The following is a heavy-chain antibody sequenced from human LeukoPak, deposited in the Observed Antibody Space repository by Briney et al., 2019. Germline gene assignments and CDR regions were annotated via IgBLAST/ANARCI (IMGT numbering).Heavy chain of an antibody. Sequence: SETLSLTCTTSGVSISRFYWSWVRQPPGKGLEGIGNIYSGVPTYFNPSLKSRVLISVDTSKNQFSLNLTSVTAADTAMYYCVQTTGWPGFDYWGQGILVTVSS. J-gene: IGHJ4*02. CDR3: VQTTGWPGFDY. CDR2: IYSGVPT. V-gene: IGHV4-4*09. D-gene: IGHD1-1*01. CDR1: GVSISRFY.